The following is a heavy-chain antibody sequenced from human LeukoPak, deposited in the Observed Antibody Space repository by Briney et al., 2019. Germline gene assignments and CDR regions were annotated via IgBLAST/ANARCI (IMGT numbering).Heavy chain of an antibody. V-gene: IGHV3-23*01. CDR3: AKQLGYCSDGSCYFPY. CDR1: GVTLSNYA. CDR2: ISNNGGYT. Sequence: GGSLRLSYVASGVTLSNYAMSWARQAPGKGLEWVSAISNNGGYTYYADSVQGRFTISRDNSKSTLCLQMNSLRAEDTAVYYCAKQLGYCSDGSCYFPYWGQGTLVTVSS. J-gene: IGHJ4*02. D-gene: IGHD2-15*01.